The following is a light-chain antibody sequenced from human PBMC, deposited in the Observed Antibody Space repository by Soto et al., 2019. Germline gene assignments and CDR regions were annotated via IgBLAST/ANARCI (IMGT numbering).Light chain of an antibody. CDR1: SSNIGINT. V-gene: IGLV1-44*01. CDR2: NDN. CDR3: ASWDGSLNGL. J-gene: IGLJ3*02. Sequence: QSVLTQSPSASGTPGQRITISCSGSSSNIGINTVHWYQQLPGAAPKLLIYNDNQRPSGVPDRFSGSKSGTSASLAINGLQSEDAADYYCASWDGSLNGLFGGGTKLTVL.